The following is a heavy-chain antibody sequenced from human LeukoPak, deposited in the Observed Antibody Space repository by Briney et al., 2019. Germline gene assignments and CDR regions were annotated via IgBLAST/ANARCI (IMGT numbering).Heavy chain of an antibody. CDR3: ATHDLRVGGPYYFDY. J-gene: IGHJ4*02. V-gene: IGHV4-59*08. D-gene: IGHD3-22*01. CDR1: GGSVSSYY. Sequence: SETLSLTCTVSGGSVSSYYWSWIRQSPEKGLEWIGFLHYSGTANYNPSLKSRVTISVDTSKNQFSLKLSSVTAADTAVYYCATHDLRVGGPYYFDYWGWGALVTVSS. CDR2: LHYSGTA.